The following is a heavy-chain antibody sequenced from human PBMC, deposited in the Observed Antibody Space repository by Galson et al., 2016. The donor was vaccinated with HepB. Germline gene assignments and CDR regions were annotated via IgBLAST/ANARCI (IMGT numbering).Heavy chain of an antibody. CDR3: ARPHDLADYVFAY. CDR1: GYTFTNYW. Sequence: QSGAEVKKPGESLTISCQGSGYTFTNYWIAWVRQMPGKGLEWMGIIYPEDSDTRYSPSFQGQVTISADTSINTAYLQWSSLKAADTAMYCCARPHDLADYVFAYWGQGTLVTVSS. CDR2: IYPEDSDT. D-gene: IGHD3-16*01. J-gene: IGHJ4*02. V-gene: IGHV5-51*01.